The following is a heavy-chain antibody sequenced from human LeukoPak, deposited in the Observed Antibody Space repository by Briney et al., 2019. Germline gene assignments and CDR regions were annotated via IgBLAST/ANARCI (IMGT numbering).Heavy chain of an antibody. CDR3: ARVLVSSGWYVFDY. D-gene: IGHD6-19*01. CDR1: GFTFSRYA. CDR2: ISGSGGST. Sequence: GSLRLSCAATGFTFSRYAMSWVRQAPGKGLEWVSAISGSGGSTYYADSVKGRFTISRDNSRNTLYLQMNSLRAEDTAVYYCARVLVSSGWYVFDYWGQGTLVTVSS. J-gene: IGHJ4*02. V-gene: IGHV3-23*01.